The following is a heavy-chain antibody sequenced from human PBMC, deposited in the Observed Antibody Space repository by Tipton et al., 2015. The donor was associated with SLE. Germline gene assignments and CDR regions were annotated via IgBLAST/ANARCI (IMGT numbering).Heavy chain of an antibody. D-gene: IGHD5-24*01. Sequence: TLSLTCTVSGGSISSDNYYWGWIRQPPGKGLEWIGSIYYTGSTHYNPSLKSRVTMSVDTSKNQFSLKLSSVTAADTAVYYCVRLELPATKADYWGPGTLVTVSS. J-gene: IGHJ4*02. CDR3: VRLELPATKADY. CDR1: GGSISSDNYY. CDR2: IYYTGST. V-gene: IGHV4-39*01.